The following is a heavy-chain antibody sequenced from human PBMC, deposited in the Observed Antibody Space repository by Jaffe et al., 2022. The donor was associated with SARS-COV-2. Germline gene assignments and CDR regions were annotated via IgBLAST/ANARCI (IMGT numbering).Heavy chain of an antibody. V-gene: IGHV1-46*01. D-gene: IGHD3-22*01. CDR1: GYTFTSYY. CDR3: ARGSYYYDSSGPYYFKY. J-gene: IGHJ4*02. CDR2: ISPSGDST. Sequence: QVQLVQSGAEVKKPGASVTVSCKASGYTFTSYYMHWVRQAPGQGLEWMGVISPSGDSTTYAEEFQGRVTMTRDTSPSTVYMELSSLRSEDTAVYYCARGSYYYDSSGPYYFKYWGQGTLVTVSS.